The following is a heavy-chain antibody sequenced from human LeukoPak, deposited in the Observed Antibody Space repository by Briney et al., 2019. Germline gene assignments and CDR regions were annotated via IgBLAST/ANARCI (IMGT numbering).Heavy chain of an antibody. CDR1: GGSISSYY. D-gene: IGHD3-3*01. Sequence: PSETLSLTCTVSGGSISSYYWSWIRQTPGKGLEWIGDIYYSGSTNYNPSLKSRVTISVDTSKKQFSLNLSSVTAADTAVYYCARHFGPRNAEYFQHWGQGTLVTVSS. V-gene: IGHV4-59*08. CDR3: ARHFGPRNAEYFQH. J-gene: IGHJ1*01. CDR2: IYYSGST.